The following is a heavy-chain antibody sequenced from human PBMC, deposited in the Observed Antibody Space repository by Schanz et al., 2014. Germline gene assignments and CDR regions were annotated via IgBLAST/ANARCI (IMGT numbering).Heavy chain of an antibody. CDR3: ARGYGDSPTDF. CDR2: ISAYNGHT. J-gene: IGHJ4*02. V-gene: IGHV1-18*01. CDR1: RYTFNTYG. Sequence: GPGVKEPGASVKVSCEASRYTFNTYGLNWVRQAPGQGLEWMGWISAYNGHTDYAQKLQGRVTLTTDTSTSTAYMELRSLRSEDTAVYYCARGYGDSPTDFWGQGALVTVSS. D-gene: IGHD4-17*01.